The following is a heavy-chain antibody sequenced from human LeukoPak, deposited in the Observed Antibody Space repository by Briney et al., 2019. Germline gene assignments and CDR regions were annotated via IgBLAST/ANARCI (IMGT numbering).Heavy chain of an antibody. V-gene: IGHV1-69*05. Sequence: ASVKVSCKASGGTFSSYAISWVRQAPGQGLEWMGRIIPIFGTANYAQKFHGRVTITTDESTSTAYMELSSLRSEDTAVYYCARDNYPIFGVVITLSYWGQGTLVTVSS. D-gene: IGHD3-3*01. CDR3: ARDNYPIFGVVITLSY. CDR1: GGTFSSYA. CDR2: IIPIFGTA. J-gene: IGHJ4*02.